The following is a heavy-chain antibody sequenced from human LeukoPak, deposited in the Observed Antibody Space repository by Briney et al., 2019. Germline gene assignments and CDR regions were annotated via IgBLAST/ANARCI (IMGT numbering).Heavy chain of an antibody. CDR2: TSSSSSYI. D-gene: IGHD6-19*01. CDR3: ARESPDSSSFDY. Sequence: GGSLRLSCAASGFTFSSYSMNWVRQAPAKGLEWVSSTSSSSSYIYYADSVKGRFTISRDNAKNSLYLQMNSLRAEDTAVYYCARESPDSSSFDYWGQGTLVTVSS. J-gene: IGHJ4*02. CDR1: GFTFSSYS. V-gene: IGHV3-21*01.